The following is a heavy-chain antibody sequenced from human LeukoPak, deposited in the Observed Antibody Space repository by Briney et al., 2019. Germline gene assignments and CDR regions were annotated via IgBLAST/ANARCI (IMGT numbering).Heavy chain of an antibody. V-gene: IGHV3-21*01. Sequence: PGGSLSLSCTASGLTFSTSGFNWVRQAPGKGLEWVASIGPTGSDRYHADSIKGRFTISRDNANKFLYLQMNSLRAEDTAVYYCATETNGRHYDYWGQGTLLTVSS. CDR2: IGPTGSDR. D-gene: IGHD1-14*01. J-gene: IGHJ4*02. CDR3: ATETNGRHYDY. CDR1: GLTFSTSG.